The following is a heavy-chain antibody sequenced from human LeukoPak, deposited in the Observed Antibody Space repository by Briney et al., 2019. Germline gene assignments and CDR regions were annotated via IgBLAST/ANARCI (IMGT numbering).Heavy chain of an antibody. CDR2: IWYDGSNK. CDR1: GFTFSRYG. J-gene: IGHJ4*02. Sequence: GGSLRLSCATSGFTFSRYGMHWVRQAPGKGLEWVAVIWYDGSNKYYADSVKGRFTISRDNSKNTLYLQMNSLRAEDTAVYYRARDYYDSSGYHFDYWGQGTLVTVSS. CDR3: ARDYYDSSGYHFDY. D-gene: IGHD3-22*01. V-gene: IGHV3-33*01.